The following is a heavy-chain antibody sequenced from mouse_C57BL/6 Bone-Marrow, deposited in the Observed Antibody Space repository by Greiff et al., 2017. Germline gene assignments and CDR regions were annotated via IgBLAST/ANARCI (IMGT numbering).Heavy chain of an antibody. CDR2: INPSSGYT. CDR3: ARYPTNFWYAMGY. Sequence: QVQLQQSGAELARPGASVKMSCKASGYTFTSYTMHWVKQRPGQGLEWIGYINPSSGYTKYNQKFKDKATLTADKSSSTAYMQLSSLTSEDSAVYYCARYPTNFWYAMGYWGQGTSVTVSS. CDR1: GYTFTSYT. V-gene: IGHV1-4*01. J-gene: IGHJ4*01.